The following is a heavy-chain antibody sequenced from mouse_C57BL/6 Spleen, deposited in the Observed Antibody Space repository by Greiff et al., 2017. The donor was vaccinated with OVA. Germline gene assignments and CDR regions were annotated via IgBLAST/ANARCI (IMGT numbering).Heavy chain of an antibody. Sequence: VQLKESGTVLARPGASVKMSCKTSGYTFTSYWMHWVKQRPGQGLEWIGAIYPGNSDTSYNQKFKGKAKLTAVTSASTAYMELSSLTNEDSAVYYCTGDYGSRESETFAYWGQGTLVTVSA. J-gene: IGHJ3*01. CDR1: GYTFTSYW. CDR2: IYPGNSDT. CDR3: TGDYGSRESETFAY. V-gene: IGHV1-5*01. D-gene: IGHD1-1*01.